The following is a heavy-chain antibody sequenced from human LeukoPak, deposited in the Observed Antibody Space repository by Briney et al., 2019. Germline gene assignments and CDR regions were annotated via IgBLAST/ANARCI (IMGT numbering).Heavy chain of an antibody. CDR3: ARGRGTSLIGWFDS. Sequence: GGSLRLSCAASAVTFTGYGMHWVHQAPGKGLEWVAAIWYDGSLKYYADSVKGRFIISRDNLNNTLYLQMHNLRAEDAALYYCARGRGTSLIGWFDSWGQGTLVTVSS. J-gene: IGHJ5*01. CDR1: AVTFTGYG. V-gene: IGHV3-33*01. CDR2: IWYDGSLK. D-gene: IGHD3-16*01.